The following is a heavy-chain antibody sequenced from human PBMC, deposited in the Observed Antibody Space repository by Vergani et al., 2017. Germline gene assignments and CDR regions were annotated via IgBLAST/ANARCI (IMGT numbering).Heavy chain of an antibody. CDR2: INQDGSEK. J-gene: IGHJ2*01. CDR3: ARDVLGDSSGYYTSWWYFDL. CDR1: GFSFSSYW. D-gene: IGHD3-22*01. V-gene: IGHV3-7*01. Sequence: EVQLVESGGGLVQPGGSLRLSCAASGFSFSSYWMSWVRQAPGKGLEWVANINQDGSEKYYVDSVKGRFTISRDNAKNSLYLQMNSLRAEDTAVYYCARDVLGDSSGYYTSWWYFDLWGRGTLVTVSS.